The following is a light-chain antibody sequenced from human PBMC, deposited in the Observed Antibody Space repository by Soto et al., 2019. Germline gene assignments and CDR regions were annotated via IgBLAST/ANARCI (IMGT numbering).Light chain of an antibody. CDR1: SSDVDVYAY. CDR2: DVS. J-gene: IGLJ2*01. CDR3: SSYTDNTVA. Sequence: QSALTQPASVSGSPGQSITISCTGTSSDVDVYAYVSWYQQHPGKAPKLILHDVSNRPSGVSYRFSGSMSGNTASLTISGLQAEDEADYYCSSYTDNTVAFGGGTKVTVL. V-gene: IGLV2-14*03.